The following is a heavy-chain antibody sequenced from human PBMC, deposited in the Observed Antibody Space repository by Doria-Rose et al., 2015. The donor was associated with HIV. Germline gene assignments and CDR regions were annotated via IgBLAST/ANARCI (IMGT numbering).Heavy chain of an antibody. D-gene: IGHD3-10*01. V-gene: IGHV3-21*01. CDR1: GFTFSSTR. CDR3: ATGVTLDY. CDR2: ISSTSAYI. J-gene: IGHJ4*02. Sequence: VQPVQSGGGLVRPGGSLRLSCATSGFTFSSTRTNSVRQAPGKGLELVYSISSTSAYINYADSVRGRFTISRDNARDSLYLQMDSLRAEDTAIYYCATGVTLDYWGQGTLVTVSS.